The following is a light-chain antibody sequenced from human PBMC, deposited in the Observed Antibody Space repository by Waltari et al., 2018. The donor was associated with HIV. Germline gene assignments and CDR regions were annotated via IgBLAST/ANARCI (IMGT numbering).Light chain of an antibody. CDR2: EDS. Sequence: SYELPQPPSVSVSPGQTARITCSGDALPTKYAYWYQQKSGQAPVLVIYEDSKRPSGIPERFSGSSSGTMATLTISGAQVEDEADYYCYSTDSSDWVFGGGTKLTVL. J-gene: IGLJ3*02. CDR1: ALPTKY. CDR3: YSTDSSDWV. V-gene: IGLV3-10*01.